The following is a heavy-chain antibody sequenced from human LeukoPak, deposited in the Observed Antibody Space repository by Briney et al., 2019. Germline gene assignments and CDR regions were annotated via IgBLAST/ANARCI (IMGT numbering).Heavy chain of an antibody. CDR3: ARDPGAAIFGVVIPHYYMDV. V-gene: IGHV4-39*07. Sequence: SETLSLTCTVSGGSISSSSYYWGWIRQPPGKWLEWIGSIYYSGSTYYNPSLKSRVTISVDTSKNQFSLKLSSVTAADTAVYYCARDPGAAIFGVVIPHYYMDVWGKGTTVTVSS. CDR1: GGSISSSSYY. J-gene: IGHJ6*03. CDR2: IYYSGST. D-gene: IGHD3-3*01.